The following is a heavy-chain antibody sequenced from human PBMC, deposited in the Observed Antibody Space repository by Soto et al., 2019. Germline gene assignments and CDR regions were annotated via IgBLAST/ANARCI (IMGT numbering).Heavy chain of an antibody. CDR2: IIPRSATS. Sequence: GASVKVSCKASGDTFSTYTITWMRQAPGQGLEWMGGIIPRSATSNYAQKFQGRVTITADESTNTAYMELSSLRSEDTAVYYCAREGLVLVLTTVNYDYYYYAMYVWGQGTTVTVSS. CDR3: AREGLVLVLTTVNYDYYYYAMYV. D-gene: IGHD4-4*01. CDR1: GDTFSTYT. J-gene: IGHJ6*02. V-gene: IGHV1-69*13.